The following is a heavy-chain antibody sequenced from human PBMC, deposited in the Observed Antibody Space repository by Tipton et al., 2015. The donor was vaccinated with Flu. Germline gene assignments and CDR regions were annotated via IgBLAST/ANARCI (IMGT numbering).Heavy chain of an antibody. V-gene: IGHV3-30*19. CDR1: GFIFSRHG. CDR3: VREGDGDYFDY. CDR2: ISYAGSSK. D-gene: IGHD3-16*01. Sequence: QVQLVQSGGGVVQPGRSLRLSCAASGFIFSRHGMHWVRQAPGKGLEWVAVISYAGSSKYYADSVKGRFTVSRDNSKNTLYLQMDSLRAEDTAVYYCVREGDGDYFDYWGQGTLVTVSS. J-gene: IGHJ4*02.